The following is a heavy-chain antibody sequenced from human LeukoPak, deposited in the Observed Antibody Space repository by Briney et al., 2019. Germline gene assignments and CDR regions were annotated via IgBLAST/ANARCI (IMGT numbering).Heavy chain of an antibody. J-gene: IGHJ4*02. Sequence: GGSLRLSCAGFGFSLSKNYLSWFRQALGKGLEWVSVIYRVESTYYADSVKGRFIISRDNSKNTVYLQMNSLRAEDTAVYYCARDRAVADGRLYYWGQGTLVTVSS. V-gene: IGHV3-66*01. CDR2: IYRVEST. CDR1: GFSLSKNY. D-gene: IGHD6-19*01. CDR3: ARDRAVADGRLYY.